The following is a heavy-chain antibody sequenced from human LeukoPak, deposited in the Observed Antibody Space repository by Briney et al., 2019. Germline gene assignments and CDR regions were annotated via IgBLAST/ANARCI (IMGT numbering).Heavy chain of an antibody. Sequence: PSETLSLTCTVSGGSISSYYWSWIRQPPGKGLEWMGYILNIGSTNYYPSLNSRVTISLDTSNNQFSLKLSSVTAADTAVYYCARHVTVASRGFDYWGQGTLVTVSS. CDR2: ILNIGST. J-gene: IGHJ4*02. V-gene: IGHV4-59*08. CDR1: GGSISSYY. D-gene: IGHD5-12*01. CDR3: ARHVTVASRGFDY.